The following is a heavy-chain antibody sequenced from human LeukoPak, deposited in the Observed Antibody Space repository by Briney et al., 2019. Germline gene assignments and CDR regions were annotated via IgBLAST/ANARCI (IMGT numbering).Heavy chain of an antibody. Sequence: PSETLSLTCAVYGGSFSGYYWSWIRQPPGKGLEWIGEINHSGSTNYNPSLKSRVTISVDTSKNQFSLKLSSVTAADTAVYYCAKGYSGSSYYFDFWGQGTLVTVSS. CDR2: INHSGST. J-gene: IGHJ4*02. CDR1: GGSFSGYY. V-gene: IGHV4-34*01. CDR3: AKGYSGSSYYFDF. D-gene: IGHD1-26*01.